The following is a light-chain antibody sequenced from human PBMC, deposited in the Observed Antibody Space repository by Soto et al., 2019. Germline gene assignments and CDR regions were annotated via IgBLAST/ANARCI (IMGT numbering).Light chain of an antibody. Sequence: EIVMTQSPATLSVSPGERATLSCRASQSVSSNLAWYQQKPGQAPRLLIYGASTRATAIPARFSGSGSGTEFTLTISSLQSEDFAVYYCQQYNNWHPKYTFGQGTKLEIK. CDR3: QQYNNWHPKYT. CDR1: QSVSSN. CDR2: GAS. V-gene: IGKV3-15*01. J-gene: IGKJ2*01.